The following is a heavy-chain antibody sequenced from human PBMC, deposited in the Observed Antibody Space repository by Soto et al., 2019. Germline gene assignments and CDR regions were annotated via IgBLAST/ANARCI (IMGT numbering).Heavy chain of an antibody. V-gene: IGHV3-48*03. CDR1: GLTFSTYE. Sequence: GGSLRLSCAASGLTFSTYEMNWVRQAPGKGLEWVSYIRGGGSPILYAGSVKGRFTISRDNAKNSLYLQMNSLRAEDTAIYYCASKIFGTTYFDYWGQGALVTVSS. D-gene: IGHD1-7*01. J-gene: IGHJ4*02. CDR3: ASKIFGTTYFDY. CDR2: IRGGGSPI.